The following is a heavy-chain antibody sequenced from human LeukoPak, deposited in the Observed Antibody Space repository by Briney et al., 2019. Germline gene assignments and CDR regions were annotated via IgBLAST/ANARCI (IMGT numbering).Heavy chain of an antibody. CDR2: FDGNGPNT. CDR1: GFTFSSLA. CDR3: AKPRTTGLGWAQFDY. J-gene: IGHJ4*02. Sequence: PGGSLRLPCAASGFTFSSLAMTWVRQAPGKGLGWVSGFDGNGPNTYYADSVKGRWTISRDNSRNTLYLEMNSLRPEDTAIYYCAKPRTTGLGWAQFDYWGQGSLVTVSS. D-gene: IGHD2-8*02. V-gene: IGHV3-23*01.